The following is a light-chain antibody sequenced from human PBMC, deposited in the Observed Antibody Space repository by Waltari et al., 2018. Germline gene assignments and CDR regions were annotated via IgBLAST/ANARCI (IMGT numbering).Light chain of an antibody. CDR1: QSISSY. CDR2: AAS. V-gene: IGKV1-39*01. J-gene: IGKJ5*01. CDR3: QQSYSTPLIT. Sequence: DIQMTQSPSSLSASVGDSVTITCRASQSISSYLNWYQQKPGKAPKLLIYAASSLQSGVPSRFSGSGSGTDFTLTISSLQPEDFATYYCQQSYSTPLITFGQGTRLEIK.